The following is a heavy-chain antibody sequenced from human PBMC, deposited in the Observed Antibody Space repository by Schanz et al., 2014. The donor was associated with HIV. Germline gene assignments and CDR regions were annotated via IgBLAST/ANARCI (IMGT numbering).Heavy chain of an antibody. J-gene: IGHJ3*02. V-gene: IGHV3-33*01. D-gene: IGHD2-2*01. CDR3: ARDVAGCSGTSCYSDAFDI. Sequence: QVQLVESGGGVVQPGRSLRLSCTASSFTFSTYGMHWIRQAPGKGLEWVAVIWYDGNYKSYADSVKGRFTISRDNSKNTLYLQMNSLRAEDTAVYFCARDVAGCSGTSCYSDAFDIWGQGTLVTVSS. CDR2: IWYDGNYK. CDR1: SFTFSTYG.